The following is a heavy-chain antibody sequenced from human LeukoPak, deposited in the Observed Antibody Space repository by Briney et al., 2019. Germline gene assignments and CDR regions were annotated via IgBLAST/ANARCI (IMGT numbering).Heavy chain of an antibody. J-gene: IGHJ4*02. V-gene: IGHV4-59*01. CDR3: ARLDGYNYNEYYFDY. D-gene: IGHD5-12*01. CDR1: GGSISSYY. CDR2: IYYSGST. Sequence: SETLSLICTVSGGSISSYYWSWIRQPPGKGLEWIGYIYYSGSTNYNPSLKSRVTISVDTSKNQFSLKLSSVTAADTAVYYCARLDGYNYNEYYFDYWGQGTLVTVSS.